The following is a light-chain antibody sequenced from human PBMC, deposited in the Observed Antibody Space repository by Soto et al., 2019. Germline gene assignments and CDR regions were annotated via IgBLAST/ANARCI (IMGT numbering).Light chain of an antibody. J-gene: IGLJ1*01. CDR1: SSDVGAYDY. CDR3: SSYTTTDPYV. Sequence: QSALTQPASVSGSPGQSITISCTGTSSDVGAYDYVSWYQQHPGKAPKYLIYEVSNRPSGISDRFSGSKSGNTASLTISALQAEDEADYYRSSYTTTDPYVFGTGTKVTVL. CDR2: EVS. V-gene: IGLV2-14*01.